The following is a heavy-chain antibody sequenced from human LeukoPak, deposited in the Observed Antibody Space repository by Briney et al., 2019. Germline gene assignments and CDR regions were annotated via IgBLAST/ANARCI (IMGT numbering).Heavy chain of an antibody. CDR3: ARHLFSALRSPFDY. J-gene: IGHJ4*02. V-gene: IGHV4-39*01. Sequence: TPETRSLTCTVSGGSISSSTYYWGWIRQPPGKGLEWIGSIFYSGRTYYNPSLKSRVTMSVDTSKNQFSLKLSSVTAADTAVYYCARHLFSALRSPFDYWGQGTLVTVSS. CDR2: IFYSGRT. CDR1: GGSISSSTYY. D-gene: IGHD3-10*01.